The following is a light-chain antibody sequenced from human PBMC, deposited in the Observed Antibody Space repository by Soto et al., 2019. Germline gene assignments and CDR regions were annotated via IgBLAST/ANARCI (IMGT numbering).Light chain of an antibody. CDR1: QGISSA. CDR2: NAS. CDR3: QQFNGIPLT. V-gene: IGKV1-13*02. J-gene: IGKJ4*02. Sequence: AIQLTQSPPSLSASVGDRVTITCRASQGISSALAWYQQKPGKPPKLLIYNASSLESGVPPRFTGSGTGTDFTLTISSLQPEYFATYYCQQFNGIPLTFGGGTRVEIK.